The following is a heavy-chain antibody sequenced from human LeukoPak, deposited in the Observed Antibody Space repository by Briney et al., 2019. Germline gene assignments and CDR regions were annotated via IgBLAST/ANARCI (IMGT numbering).Heavy chain of an antibody. J-gene: IGHJ4*01. CDR2: LSGSGITT. D-gene: IGHD6-19*01. CDR3: AKGIYSSGWGYDY. CDR1: GFTFSNSA. V-gene: IGHV3-23*01. Sequence: GGSLRLSCAASGFTFSNSAMSWVRQAPGKGLEWVSTLSGSGITTYYADSVKGRFTISRDNSKNTLYLQMNSLRAEDTAVYYCAKGIYSSGWGYDYWGHGTLVTVSS.